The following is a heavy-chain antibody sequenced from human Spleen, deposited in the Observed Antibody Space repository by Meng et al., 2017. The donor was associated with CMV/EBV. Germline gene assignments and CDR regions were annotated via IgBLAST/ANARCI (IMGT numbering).Heavy chain of an antibody. Sequence: QVQLEQSGAEVKKPGASVKVSCKVSGYTFTELSMHWVRQAPGKGLEWMGGFDPDDGGSIYAQKFRGRATMTEDTSTDTAYMELSSLRSEDTAMYYCVTLGFGPSRNYFDNWGQGTLVTVSS. V-gene: IGHV1-24*01. D-gene: IGHD3/OR15-3a*01. CDR1: GYTFTELS. CDR2: FDPDDGGS. J-gene: IGHJ4*02. CDR3: VTLGFGPSRNYFDN.